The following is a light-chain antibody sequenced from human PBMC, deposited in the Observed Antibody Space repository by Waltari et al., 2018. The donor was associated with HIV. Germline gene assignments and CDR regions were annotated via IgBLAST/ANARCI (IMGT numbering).Light chain of an antibody. CDR2: ASS. CDR3: QQADGLPWT. CDR1: QAISSW. J-gene: IGKJ1*01. Sequence: EIQMTQCRFFVSASVGNRVTITFRASQAISSWLTWYQQRPGAAPKLLIYASSTLQSGVPTRFSGGRSGANFTLTISSLQPEDFATYFCQQADGLPWTFGQGTKVEMK. V-gene: IGKV1-12*01.